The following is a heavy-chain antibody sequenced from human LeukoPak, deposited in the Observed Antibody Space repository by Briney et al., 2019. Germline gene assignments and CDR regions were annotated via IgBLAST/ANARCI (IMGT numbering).Heavy chain of an antibody. V-gene: IGHV1-46*01. CDR1: GYTFTSYY. J-gene: IGHJ4*02. CDR3: AGEAAGSVGY. CDR2: INPRSGST. Sequence: VASVKVSCKASGYTFTSYYMHWVRQAPGQRLEWMGIINPRSGSTRYAQKFQGRVTMTRDTSTSTVYMELSSLRSEETAVYYCAGEAAGSVGYWGQGTLVTVSS.